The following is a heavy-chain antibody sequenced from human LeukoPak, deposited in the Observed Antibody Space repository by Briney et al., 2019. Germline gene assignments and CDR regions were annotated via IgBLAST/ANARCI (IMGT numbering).Heavy chain of an antibody. CDR1: GDSVSSHSAA. CDR2: TYYRSKWYN. Sequence: SQTLSLTCAISGDSVSSHSAAWNWIRQSPSSGLEWLGRTYYRSKWYNEYAVSVRSRITINPDTSKNQFSLQLNSVTPEDTAVYYCARDLDLNFDYWGQGTLVTVSS. J-gene: IGHJ4*02. V-gene: IGHV6-1*01. CDR3: ARDLDLNFDY.